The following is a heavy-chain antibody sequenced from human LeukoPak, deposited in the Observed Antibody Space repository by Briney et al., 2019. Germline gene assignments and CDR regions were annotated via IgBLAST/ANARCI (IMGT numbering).Heavy chain of an antibody. CDR3: ARGYYDFWSGYLGPYYFDY. Sequence: SETLSLTCTVSGGSISSYYWSWIRQPAGKGLEWIGRIYTSGSTNYNPSLKSRVTISVDTSKNQFSLKLSSVTAADTAVYYCARGYYDFWSGYLGPYYFDYWGQGTLVTVSS. J-gene: IGHJ4*02. CDR2: IYTSGST. CDR1: GGSISSYY. V-gene: IGHV4-4*07. D-gene: IGHD3-3*01.